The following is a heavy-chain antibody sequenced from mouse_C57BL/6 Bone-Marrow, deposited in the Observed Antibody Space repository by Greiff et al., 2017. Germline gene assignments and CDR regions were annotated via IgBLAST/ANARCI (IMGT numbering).Heavy chain of an antibody. CDR3: ARYGNEDFDY. CDR2: ISDGGSYT. D-gene: IGHD2-1*01. J-gene: IGHJ2*01. CDR1: GFTFSSYA. Sequence: EVMLVESGGGLVKPGGSLKLSCAASGFTFSSYAMSWVRQTPEKRLEWVATISDGGSYTYYPDNVKGRFTISRDNAKNNLYLQMSHLKSEDTAMYYCARYGNEDFDYWGQGTTLTVSS. V-gene: IGHV5-4*03.